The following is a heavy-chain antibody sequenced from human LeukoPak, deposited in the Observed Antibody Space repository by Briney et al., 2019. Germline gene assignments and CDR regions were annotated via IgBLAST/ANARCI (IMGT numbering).Heavy chain of an antibody. CDR1: GFTFSSYG. CDR2: ISYDGSNK. Sequence: GRSLRLSCAASGFTFSSYGMHRVRQAPGKGLEWVAVISYDGSNKYYADSVKGRFTISRDNSKNTLYLQMNSLRAEDTAVYYCAKDDYYYYGMDVWGQGTTVTVSS. J-gene: IGHJ6*02. V-gene: IGHV3-30*18. CDR3: AKDDYYYYGMDV.